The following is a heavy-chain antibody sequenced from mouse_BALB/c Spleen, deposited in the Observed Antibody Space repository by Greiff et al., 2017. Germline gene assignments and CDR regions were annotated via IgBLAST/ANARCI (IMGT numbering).Heavy chain of an antibody. CDR2: ISSGGST. Sequence: EVKLVESGGGLVKPGGSLKLSCAASGFTFSSYAMSWVRQTPEKRLEWVASISSGGSTYYPDSVMGRFTISRDNARNILYLQMSSLRSEDTAMYYCARGFGSRLYYFDYWGQGTTLTVSS. CDR1: GFTFSSYA. D-gene: IGHD1-1*01. CDR3: ARGFGSRLYYFDY. J-gene: IGHJ2*01. V-gene: IGHV5-6-5*01.